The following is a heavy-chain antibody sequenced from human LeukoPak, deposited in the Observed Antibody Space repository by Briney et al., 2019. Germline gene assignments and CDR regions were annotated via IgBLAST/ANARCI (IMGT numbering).Heavy chain of an antibody. V-gene: IGHV3-30*18. D-gene: IGHD3-10*01. CDR2: ISYDGSNK. CDR3: AKSLPGRSYYYGMDV. Sequence: GGSLRLSCAASGFTFSSYGMHWVRQAPGKGLEWVAGISYDGSNKYYADSVKGRFTISRDNSKNTLYLQMNSLRAEDTAVYYCAKSLPGRSYYYGMDVWGQGTTVTVSS. CDR1: GFTFSSYG. J-gene: IGHJ6*02.